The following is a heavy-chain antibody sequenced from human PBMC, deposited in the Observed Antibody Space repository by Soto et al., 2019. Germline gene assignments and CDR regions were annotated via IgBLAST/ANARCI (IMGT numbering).Heavy chain of an antibody. CDR3: AKGEYYDSSGYYDLPYFDY. V-gene: IGHV3-43*01. CDR1: GFTFDDYT. J-gene: IGHJ4*02. Sequence: VGSLRLSCAASGFTFDDYTMHWVRQAPGKGLEWVSLISWDGGSTYYADSVKGRFTISRDNSKNSLYLQMNSLRTEDTALYYCAKGEYYDSSGYYDLPYFDYWGQGTLVTVSS. CDR2: ISWDGGST. D-gene: IGHD3-22*01.